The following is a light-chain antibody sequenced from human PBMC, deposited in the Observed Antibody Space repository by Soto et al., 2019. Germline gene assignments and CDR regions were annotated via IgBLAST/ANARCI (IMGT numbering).Light chain of an antibody. CDR1: SSDVGGYNY. J-gene: IGLJ1*01. V-gene: IGLV2-14*01. Sequence: QSVLTQPASVSGSPGQSITISCTGTSSDVGGYNYVSWYQQHPGKAPKLMIYEVSNRPSGVSNRFSGSKSGNTASLTISGLQAEDEADYYCSSYTSSSPYVFGTGTSSPS. CDR3: SSYTSSSPYV. CDR2: EVS.